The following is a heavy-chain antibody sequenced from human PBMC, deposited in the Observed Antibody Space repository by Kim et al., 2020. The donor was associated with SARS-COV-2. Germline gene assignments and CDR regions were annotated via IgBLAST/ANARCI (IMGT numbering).Heavy chain of an antibody. CDR2: INPNSGGT. CDR1: GYTFTGYY. CDR3: ARDIVATVGIFYYYYYGMDV. Sequence: ASVKVSCKASGYTFTGYYMHWVRQAPGQGLEWMGRINPNSGGTNYDQKFQGRVTMTRDTSISTADMELSRLRSDDTAVYYCARDIVATVGIFYYYYYGMDVWGQGTTFSVSS. V-gene: IGHV1-2*06. J-gene: IGHJ6*02. D-gene: IGHD5-12*01.